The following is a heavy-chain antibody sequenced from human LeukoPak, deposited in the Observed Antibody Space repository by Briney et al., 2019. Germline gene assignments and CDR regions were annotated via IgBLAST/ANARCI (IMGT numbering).Heavy chain of an antibody. V-gene: IGHV3-30*02. CDR3: ARGLFLSGYLDAFDI. CDR2: VRFDGNEK. D-gene: IGHD3-22*01. Sequence: PGGSLRLSCAASGFTFSYYGMHWVRQAPGKGLEWVGFVRFDGNEKYYADSVKGRCTIPRDNSKNTLYLQMNSLRVEDTAVYYCARGLFLSGYLDAFDIWGQGTVVTVSS. J-gene: IGHJ3*02. CDR1: GFTFSYYG.